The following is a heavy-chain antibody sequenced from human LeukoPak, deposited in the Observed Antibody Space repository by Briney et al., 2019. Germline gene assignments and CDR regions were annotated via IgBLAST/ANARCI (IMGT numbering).Heavy chain of an antibody. D-gene: IGHD1-1*01. CDR2: ISYSGSAT. CDR1: GFTFSNYE. J-gene: IGHJ6*02. V-gene: IGHV3-48*03. Sequence: PGGSLRLSCAVSGFTFSNYEMMWVRQAPGKGLEWISYISYSGSATTYADSVKGRFTISRDNAKNSLYLEMNSLRADDTAVYYCARRDWNVGAGLDVWGQGTTVTVSS. CDR3: ARRDWNVGAGLDV.